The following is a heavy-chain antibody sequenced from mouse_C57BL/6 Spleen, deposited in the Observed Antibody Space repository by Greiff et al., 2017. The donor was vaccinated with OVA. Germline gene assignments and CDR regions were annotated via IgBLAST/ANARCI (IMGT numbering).Heavy chain of an antibody. D-gene: IGHD1-1*01. CDR3: TYGFYGSSYEFAY. CDR1: GFNIKDYY. J-gene: IGHJ3*01. Sequence: EVQVVESGAELVRPGASVKLSCTASGFNIKDYYMHWVKQRPEQGLEWIGRIDPADGDTEYAPKFQGKATMTEDTSSNTAYLQLSSLTSADTAVNYCTYGFYGSSYEFAYWGQGTPVTVSA. V-gene: IGHV14-1*01. CDR2: IDPADGDT.